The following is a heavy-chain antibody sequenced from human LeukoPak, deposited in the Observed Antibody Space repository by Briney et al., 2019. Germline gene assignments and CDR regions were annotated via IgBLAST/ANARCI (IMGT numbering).Heavy chain of an antibody. CDR3: ARDLEWFGESLLY. CDR1: GFTVSSNY. Sequence: GGSLRLSCAASGFTVSSNYMSWVRQAPGKGLEWVSVIYSGGSTYYADSVKGRFTISRDNAKNSLSLQMHSLRAEDTAIYYCARDLEWFGESLLYWGQGTLVTVSS. D-gene: IGHD3-10*01. CDR2: IYSGGST. J-gene: IGHJ4*02. V-gene: IGHV3-66*01.